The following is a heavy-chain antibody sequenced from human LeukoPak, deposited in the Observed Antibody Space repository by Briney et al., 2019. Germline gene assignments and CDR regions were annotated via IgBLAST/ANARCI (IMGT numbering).Heavy chain of an antibody. CDR3: ARVPTIYGVDMYYFDY. V-gene: IGHV4-59*11. Sequence: SSETLSLTCSVSGDSMRGHYWTWIRQAPGKGLEWIGYIYSGGSTNYKLSLKTRVTISEDTSKNQFSLRLASVTTAETAVYYCARVPTIYGVDMYYFDYWGQGTLVPVSS. CDR1: GDSMRGHY. J-gene: IGHJ4*02. CDR2: IYSGGST. D-gene: IGHD3-3*01.